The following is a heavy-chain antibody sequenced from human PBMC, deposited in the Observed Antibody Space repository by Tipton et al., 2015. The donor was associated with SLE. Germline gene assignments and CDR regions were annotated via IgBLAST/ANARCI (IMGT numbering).Heavy chain of an antibody. J-gene: IGHJ4*02. V-gene: IGHV4-31*03. D-gene: IGHD1-26*01. CDR1: GVSISSGGYY. CDR3: ARVGDYYFDY. CDR2: IYYSGST. Sequence: TLSLTRTVSGVSISSGGYYWSWIRQHPGKGLEWIGYIYYSGSTYYNPSLKSRVNISVDTSKNQFSLKLSSVTAADTAVYYCARVGDYYFDYWGQGTLVTVSS.